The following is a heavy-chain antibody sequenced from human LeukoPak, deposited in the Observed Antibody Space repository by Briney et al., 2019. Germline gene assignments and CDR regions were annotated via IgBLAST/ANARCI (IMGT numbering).Heavy chain of an antibody. Sequence: ASVKVSCKASGYTFTGYYMHWVRRAPGQGLEWMGRINPNSGGTNYAQKFQGRVTMTRDTSISTAYMELSRLRSDDTAVYYCARPIGYYDSSGYYSRESYYYYMDVWGKGTTVTVSS. CDR3: ARPIGYYDSSGYYSRESYYYYMDV. D-gene: IGHD3-22*01. J-gene: IGHJ6*03. CDR1: GYTFTGYY. CDR2: INPNSGGT. V-gene: IGHV1-2*06.